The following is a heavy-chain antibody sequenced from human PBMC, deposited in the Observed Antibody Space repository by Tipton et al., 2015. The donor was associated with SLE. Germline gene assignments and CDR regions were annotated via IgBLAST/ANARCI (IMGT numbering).Heavy chain of an antibody. CDR3: ATSFGVTTIGIDAFDI. V-gene: IGHV4-4*07. J-gene: IGHJ3*02. CDR2: IYTSGST. CDR1: GGSISRYY. D-gene: IGHD5-24*01. Sequence: TLSLTCTVSGGSISRYYWSWIRQPAGKGLEWIGRIYTSGSTNYKPPLKSRVTMSVDTSKNQFSLKLSSVTASDTAVYYFATSFGVTTIGIDAFDIWGQGTMVTVSS.